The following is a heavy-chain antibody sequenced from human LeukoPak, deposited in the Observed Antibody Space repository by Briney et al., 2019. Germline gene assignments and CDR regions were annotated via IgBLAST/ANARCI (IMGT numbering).Heavy chain of an antibody. CDR2: IDSSGADT. CDR1: GFTFSSYA. D-gene: IGHD3-10*01. CDR3: AKGRGGNYLDV. V-gene: IGHV3-23*01. J-gene: IGHJ6*03. Sequence: GGSLRLSCAASGFTFSSYAMSWVRQAPGKGLEWVSTIDSSGADTYYAVSVKGRFTISRDNSKNTVSLQMHSLRAEDTAVYYCAKGRGGNYLDVWGKGTTVTVSS.